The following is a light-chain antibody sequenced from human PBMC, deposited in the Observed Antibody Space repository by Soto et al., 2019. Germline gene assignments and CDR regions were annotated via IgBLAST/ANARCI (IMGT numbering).Light chain of an antibody. CDR3: QQLNSYPPT. J-gene: IGKJ1*01. Sequence: IQLTQSPSSLSASVGDRVTITCRASQGISSYLAWYQQKPGKATKLLIYAASTLQSGVPSRFSGSGSGTDFTLTISSLQPEDFATYYCQQLNSYPPTFGQGTKVEIK. V-gene: IGKV1-9*01. CDR1: QGISSY. CDR2: AAS.